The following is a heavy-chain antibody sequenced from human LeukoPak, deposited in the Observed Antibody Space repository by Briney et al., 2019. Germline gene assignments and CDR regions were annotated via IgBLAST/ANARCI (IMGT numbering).Heavy chain of an antibody. CDR3: ARDEFGAHAFDI. CDR1: GFTFDDYG. Sequence: GGSLRLSCAASGFTFDDYGMSWVRQAPGKGLEWVANIKQDGSEKYYVDSVKGRFTISRDNAKNSLYLQMNSLRAEDTAVYYCARDEFGAHAFDIWGQGTMVTVSS. J-gene: IGHJ3*02. CDR2: IKQDGSEK. D-gene: IGHD3-10*01. V-gene: IGHV3-7*01.